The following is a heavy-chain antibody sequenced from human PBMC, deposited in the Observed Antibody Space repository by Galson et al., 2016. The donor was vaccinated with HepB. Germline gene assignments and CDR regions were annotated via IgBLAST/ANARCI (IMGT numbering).Heavy chain of an antibody. V-gene: IGHV3-21*01. J-gene: IGHJ3*02. CDR1: GFSFRSHA. Sequence: SLRLSCAVSGFSFRSHAMNWARQAPGKGLEWVSSISSGSSYTYYADSVKGRFTISRGNARNSLYLQMNSLRVEDTAVYYCARMRYSSGWLDGFDIWGQGTLVTVSS. D-gene: IGHD6-19*01. CDR2: ISSGSSYT. CDR3: ARMRYSSGWLDGFDI.